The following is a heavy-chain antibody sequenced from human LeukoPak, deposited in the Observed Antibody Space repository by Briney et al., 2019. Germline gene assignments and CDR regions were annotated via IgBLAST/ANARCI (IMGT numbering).Heavy chain of an antibody. V-gene: IGHV4-61*02. Sequence: KSSETLSLTCTASGGSINSGNYYWNWIRQPAGQGLQWIGRIYSSGKTNYSPSLQRRVTISLDTSKNQFSLKLNSVTAADTAVYYCARGLDSGFYQYKGFAPWGQGTLVTVSS. CDR1: GGSINSGNYY. J-gene: IGHJ5*02. CDR2: IYSSGKT. CDR3: ARGLDSGFYQYKGFAP. D-gene: IGHD3-22*01.